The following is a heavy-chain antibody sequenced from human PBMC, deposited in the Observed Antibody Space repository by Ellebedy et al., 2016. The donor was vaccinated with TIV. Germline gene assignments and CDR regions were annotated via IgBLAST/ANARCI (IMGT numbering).Heavy chain of an antibody. Sequence: GGSLRLSXAASGFTSSIYPMSWVRQAPGTGLECVSFITVSGDNTYYADSVKGRFTISRDNSKNTVFLQMKSLTAEDTAVYYCVRSFGRVFDPWGQGTLVTVS. V-gene: IGHV3-23*01. CDR3: VRSFGRVFDP. CDR2: ITVSGDNT. CDR1: GFTSSIYP. D-gene: IGHD3-10*01. J-gene: IGHJ5*02.